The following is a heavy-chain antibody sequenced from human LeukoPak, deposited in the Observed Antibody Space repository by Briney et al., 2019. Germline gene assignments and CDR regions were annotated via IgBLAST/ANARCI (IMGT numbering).Heavy chain of an antibody. Sequence: SETLSLTCTVSGGSFSTYYWSWIRQPAGKGLEWFGRIHTSGNTDYNPSLKSRVTMSVDTSKNQFSLKLSSVTAADTAVYYCAREGSMTARPFVSIDYWGQGTLVTISS. D-gene: IGHD6-6*01. V-gene: IGHV4-4*07. J-gene: IGHJ4*02. CDR2: IHTSGNT. CDR1: GGSFSTYY. CDR3: AREGSMTARPFVSIDY.